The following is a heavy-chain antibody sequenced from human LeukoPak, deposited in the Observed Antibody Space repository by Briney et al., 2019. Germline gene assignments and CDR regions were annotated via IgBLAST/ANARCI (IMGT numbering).Heavy chain of an antibody. D-gene: IGHD6-13*01. CDR3: ARSSGNIAASGSYLLL. CDR1: EFTFSSYW. Sequence: GGSLRLSCAASEFTFSSYWMSWVRQAPGKGLEWVSSISTSSSYIYYADSVKGRFTISRDNARKSLYLQMSTLRAEDTAVYYCARSSGNIAASGSYLLLWGQGTLVTVSS. CDR2: ISTSSSYI. J-gene: IGHJ4*02. V-gene: IGHV3-21*01.